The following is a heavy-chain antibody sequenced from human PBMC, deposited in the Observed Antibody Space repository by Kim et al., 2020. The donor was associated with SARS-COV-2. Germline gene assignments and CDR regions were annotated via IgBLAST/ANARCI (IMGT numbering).Heavy chain of an antibody. J-gene: IGHJ6*03. CDR1: GGSFSGYY. Sequence: SETLSLTCAVYGGSFSGYYWSWIRQPPGKGLEWIGEINHSGSTNYNPSLKSRVTISVDTSKNQFSLKLSSVTAADTAVYYCARENRYCSSTSCYDYYYY. CDR2: INHSGST. D-gene: IGHD2-2*01. V-gene: IGHV4-34*01. CDR3: ARENRYCSSTSCYDYYYY.